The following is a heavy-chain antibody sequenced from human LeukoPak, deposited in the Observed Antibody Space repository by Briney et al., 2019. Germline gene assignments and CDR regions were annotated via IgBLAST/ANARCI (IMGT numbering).Heavy chain of an antibody. CDR3: ASPGQYYDGSSHWFFDL. V-gene: IGHV3-66*02. CDR1: GFTVSNNY. CDR2: FYAGDKT. Sequence: GGSLRLSRAASGFTVSNNYISWVRQAPGKGLEWVSVFYAGDKTYHTDSVKGRFTISRDDSKNTLYLQMNSLRTDDTAVYYCASPGQYYDGSSHWFFDLWGRGTLVTVSS. J-gene: IGHJ2*01. D-gene: IGHD3-22*01.